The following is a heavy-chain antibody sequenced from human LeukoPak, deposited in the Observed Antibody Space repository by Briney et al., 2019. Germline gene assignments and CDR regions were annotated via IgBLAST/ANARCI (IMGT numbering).Heavy chain of an antibody. D-gene: IGHD1-26*01. CDR3: AITRYSGSYYPNWFDP. V-gene: IGHV4-39*07. J-gene: IGHJ5*02. CDR2: IYYSGST. CDR1: GGSISTSSYS. Sequence: PSETLSLTCTVSGGSISTSSYSWGWIRQPPGKGLEWIGSIYYSGSTYYNPSLKSRVTISVDTSTNQFSLKLSSVTAADTAVYYCAITRYSGSYYPNWFDPWGQGTLVTVSS.